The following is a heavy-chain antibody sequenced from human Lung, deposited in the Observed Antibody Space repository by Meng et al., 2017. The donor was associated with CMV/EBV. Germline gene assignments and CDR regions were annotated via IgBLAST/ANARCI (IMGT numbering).Heavy chain of an antibody. CDR3: ARSRVGGRGGVFDY. CDR1: GYTFSGYY. V-gene: IGHV1-2*02. Sequence: ASVKVSCKALGYTFSGYYINWVRQAPGQGLEWMGWINPNSGDTYFTQKFQDSVTVTRDTSISTVYMELRRLRSDDTAMYYCARSRVGGRGGVFDYWGQGTMVTVSS. J-gene: IGHJ4*02. D-gene: IGHD1-26*01. CDR2: INPNSGDT.